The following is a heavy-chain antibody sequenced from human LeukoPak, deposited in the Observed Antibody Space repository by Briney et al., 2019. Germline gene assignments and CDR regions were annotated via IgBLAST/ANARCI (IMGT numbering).Heavy chain of an antibody. CDR3: ARGSGGIAAAGPDY. V-gene: IGHV1-2*02. Sequence: ASVKVSCKASGYTFTGHYMHWVRQAPGQGLEWMGWINPNSGGTTYAQKFQGRVTMTRDTSISTAYMELSRLRSDDTAVYYCARGSGGIAAAGPDYWGQGTLVTVSS. CDR1: GYTFTGHY. D-gene: IGHD6-13*01. J-gene: IGHJ4*02. CDR2: INPNSGGT.